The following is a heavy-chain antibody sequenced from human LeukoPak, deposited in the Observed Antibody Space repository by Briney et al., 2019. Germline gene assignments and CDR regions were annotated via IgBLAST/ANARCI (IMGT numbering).Heavy chain of an antibody. Sequence: GESLKISCKGSGCSFTSYWIGWVRQMPGKGLEWMGIIYPGDSDTRYSPSFQGQVTISADKSISTAYLQWSSLKASDTAMCYCARHQKAYYYDSSGSDYYYYYMDVWGKGTTVTVSS. J-gene: IGHJ6*03. CDR2: IYPGDSDT. CDR1: GCSFTSYW. CDR3: ARHQKAYYYDSSGSDYYYYYMDV. V-gene: IGHV5-51*01. D-gene: IGHD3-22*01.